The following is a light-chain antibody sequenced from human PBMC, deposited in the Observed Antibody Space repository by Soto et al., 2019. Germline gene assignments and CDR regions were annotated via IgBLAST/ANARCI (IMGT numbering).Light chain of an antibody. J-gene: IGKJ1*01. V-gene: IGKV3-20*01. CDR2: DTS. CDR3: QQYGSSLTWT. CDR1: QSLSRNY. Sequence: ILLTQSPCTLSLSPGQRATLSCRASQSLSRNYLAWYQHKPGQAPRLLIYDTSTRATGIPDRFSGSGSGTDFTLTISRLEPEDFAVYYCQQYGSSLTWTFGQGTKVDIK.